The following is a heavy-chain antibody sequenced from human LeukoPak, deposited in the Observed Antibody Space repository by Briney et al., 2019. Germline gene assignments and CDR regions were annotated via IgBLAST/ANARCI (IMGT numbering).Heavy chain of an antibody. D-gene: IGHD6-19*01. V-gene: IGHV3-9*01. CDR2: ISWNSGSI. Sequence: GGSLRLSCAASGFTFDDYAMHWVRQAPGKGLEWVSGISWNSGSIGYADSVKGRFTISRDNAKHSLYLQMNSLRAEDTALYYCAKDFSSSGWFDAFDIWGQGTMVTVSS. J-gene: IGHJ3*02. CDR3: AKDFSSSGWFDAFDI. CDR1: GFTFDDYA.